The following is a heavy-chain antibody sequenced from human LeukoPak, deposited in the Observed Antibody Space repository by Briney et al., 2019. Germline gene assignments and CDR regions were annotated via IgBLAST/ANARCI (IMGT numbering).Heavy chain of an antibody. Sequence: PSETLSLTCAVHGYSLTNHYWIWIRQPPGKGLEWIGEILHTGSTNYNLSFKSRVTISVDTSKNQFFLNLTSVTAADTAVYYCARGPGAVHPWGQGILVTVSS. J-gene: IGHJ5*02. CDR2: ILHTGST. V-gene: IGHV4-34*12. CDR1: GYSLTNHY. CDR3: ARGPGAVHP. D-gene: IGHD6-13*01.